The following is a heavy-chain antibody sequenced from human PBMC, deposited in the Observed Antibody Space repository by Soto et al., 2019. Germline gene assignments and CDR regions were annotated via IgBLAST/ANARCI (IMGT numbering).Heavy chain of an antibody. CDR3: VRDKL. CDR1: GLIFSYSW. V-gene: IGHV3-7*05. J-gene: IGHJ4*02. CDR2: INQDGSDI. Sequence: GGSLRLSCATSGLIFSYSWMSWVRQAPGKGLEWVASINQDGSDIYYVDSVKGRFTISRDNAKNSLYLQMHSLGAEDTAVYYCVRDKLWGQGTLVTVSS.